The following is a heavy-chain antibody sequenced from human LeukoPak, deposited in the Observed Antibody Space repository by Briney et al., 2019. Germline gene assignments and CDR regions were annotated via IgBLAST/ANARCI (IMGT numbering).Heavy chain of an antibody. CDR2: IYYSGST. J-gene: IGHJ4*02. Sequence: MASETLSLTCTVSGGSISSSSYYWGWIRQPPGKGLEWIGSIYYSGSTYYNPSLKSRVTISVDTSKNQFSLKLSSVTAADTAVYYCARSASTAKFWPGGPLRSQRDYWGQGTLVTVSS. V-gene: IGHV4-39*01. CDR1: GGSISSSSYY. D-gene: IGHD3-10*01. CDR3: ARSASTAKFWPGGPLRSQRDY.